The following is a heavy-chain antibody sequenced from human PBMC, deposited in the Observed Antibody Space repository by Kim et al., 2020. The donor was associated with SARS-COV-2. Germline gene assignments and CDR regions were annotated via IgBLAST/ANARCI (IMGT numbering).Heavy chain of an antibody. D-gene: IGHD6-6*01. CDR1: GDSVSSNSAA. J-gene: IGHJ6*04. CDR2: TNYKTKWYN. V-gene: IGHV6-1*01. CDR3: VRVGVGAYSSSRGMDV. Sequence: SQTLSLTCAISGDSVSSNSAAWNWIRQSPSRGLEWLGRTNYKTKWYNNYPDSVQSRISITPDTSKNQFSLQLNSVTPEDTAVYYCVRVGVGAYSSSRGMDVWAEGTTVTVSS.